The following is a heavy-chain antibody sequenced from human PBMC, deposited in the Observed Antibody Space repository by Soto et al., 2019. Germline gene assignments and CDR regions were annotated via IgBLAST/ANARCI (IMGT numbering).Heavy chain of an antibody. CDR2: IYYSGST. J-gene: IGHJ6*03. Sequence: SEMLSLTCTVSGGSISSSSYYWGWIRQPPGKGLEWIGSIYYSGSTYYNPSLKSRVTISVDTSKNQFALKLSSVTAADTAVYYCARPGGGLRYFAWLPRLSFNYYYMDVWGKGTTVTVSS. V-gene: IGHV4-39*01. CDR1: GGSISSSSYY. D-gene: IGHD3-9*01. CDR3: ARPGGGLRYFAWLPRLSFNYYYMDV.